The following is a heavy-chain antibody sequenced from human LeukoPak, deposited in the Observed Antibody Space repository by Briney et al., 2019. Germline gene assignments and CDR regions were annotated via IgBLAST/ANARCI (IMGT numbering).Heavy chain of an antibody. V-gene: IGHV4-59*08. CDR1: GASITSFY. CDR2: IYNSGST. J-gene: IGHJ3*02. CDR3: ARRLYDILTGFMAFDI. D-gene: IGHD3-9*01. Sequence: SETLSLTCTVSGASITSFYWNWIRQPPGKGLEWIGYIYNSGSTNYNPSLKSPIAISVDTSKNQFSLKLSSMTAADTAVSYCARRLYDILTGFMAFDIWGQGTMVTVSS.